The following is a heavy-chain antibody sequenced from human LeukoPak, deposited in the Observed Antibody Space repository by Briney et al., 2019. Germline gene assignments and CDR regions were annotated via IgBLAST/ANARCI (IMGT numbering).Heavy chain of an antibody. CDR3: VRAMDS. CDR2: IKQDGSEK. V-gene: IGHV3-7*03. J-gene: IGHJ4*02. Sequence: GGSLRLSCAASGFIFSSYWIHWVRQAPGKGLEWVANIKQDGSEKYYVDSVKGRFTISRDNAKKSAYLQMNSLRADDTAVYYCVRAMDSWGQGTLVTLSS. CDR1: GFIFSSYW.